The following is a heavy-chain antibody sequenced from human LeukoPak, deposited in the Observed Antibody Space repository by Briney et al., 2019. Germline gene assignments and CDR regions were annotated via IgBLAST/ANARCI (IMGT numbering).Heavy chain of an antibody. CDR2: ISGSGGST. Sequence: PGGSLRLSCAASGFIFSSYAMSWVRQAPGKGLEWVSAISGSGGSTYYEDSVKGRFTISRDNSKNTLYLQMNSLRAEDTAVYYCAKDQVGSYYYFDYWGQGTLVTVSS. CDR1: GFIFSSYA. J-gene: IGHJ4*02. CDR3: AKDQVGSYYYFDY. V-gene: IGHV3-23*01. D-gene: IGHD1-26*01.